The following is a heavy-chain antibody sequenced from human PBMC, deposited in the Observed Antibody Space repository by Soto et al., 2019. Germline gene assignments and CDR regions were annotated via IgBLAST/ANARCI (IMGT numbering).Heavy chain of an antibody. V-gene: IGHV4-30-4*01. D-gene: IGHD3-3*01. J-gene: IGHJ4*02. Sequence: QVQLQESGPGLVKPSQTLSLTCTVSGGSISSADYYWSWIRQPPGKGLEWIGYMYYSGSTYYNPSLKSRVTISVDTSKNQFSLKLSSVSAADTAVYYCARAEGYDFWSGYSDYFDYWGQGTLVTVSS. CDR3: ARAEGYDFWSGYSDYFDY. CDR2: MYYSGST. CDR1: GGSISSADYY.